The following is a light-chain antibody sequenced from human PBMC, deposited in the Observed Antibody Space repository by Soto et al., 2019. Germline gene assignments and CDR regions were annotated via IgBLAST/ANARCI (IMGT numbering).Light chain of an antibody. Sequence: EILLTQSPGTLSLSPGETASLSCRASQSIGGNYLAWYQQKPGQAPRLLIYGASTRATGIPDRFSGSGSGSGFTLTISRLEAEDSAVYYCQQYGDSPYTFGQGTKV. CDR3: QQYGDSPYT. J-gene: IGKJ2*01. V-gene: IGKV3-20*01. CDR2: GAS. CDR1: QSIGGNY.